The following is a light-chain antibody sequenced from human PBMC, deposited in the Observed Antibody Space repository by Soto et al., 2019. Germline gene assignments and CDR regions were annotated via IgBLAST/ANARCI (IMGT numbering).Light chain of an antibody. CDR2: VAS. CDR1: QSISTN. Sequence: ELVMTQSPATLSVSPGERVTLSCRASQSISTNLAWYQQRPGQPPRLLIYVASRRATGIPARFSGSGSGTDFPLTISSLQSEDFAVYHCLQYNKWPQKYPLGQGTKLEI. V-gene: IGKV3-15*01. J-gene: IGKJ2*01. CDR3: LQYNKWPQKYP.